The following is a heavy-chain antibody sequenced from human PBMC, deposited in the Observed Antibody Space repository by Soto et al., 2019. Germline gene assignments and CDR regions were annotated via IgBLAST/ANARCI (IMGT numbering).Heavy chain of an antibody. CDR2: IWYDGSNK. Sequence: GGSLRLSCAASGFTFSSYGMHWVRQAPGKGLEWVAVIWYDGSNKYYADSVKGRFTISRDNSKNTLYLQMNSLRAEDTAVYYCARDPGDYALIDPWGQGTLVTVSS. CDR3: ARDPGDYALIDP. V-gene: IGHV3-33*01. D-gene: IGHD4-17*01. CDR1: GFTFSSYG. J-gene: IGHJ5*02.